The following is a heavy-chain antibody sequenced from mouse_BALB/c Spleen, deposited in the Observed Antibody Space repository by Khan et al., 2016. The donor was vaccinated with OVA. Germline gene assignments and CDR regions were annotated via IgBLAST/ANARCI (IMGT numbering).Heavy chain of an antibody. J-gene: IGHJ2*01. CDR3: TRIYRSDFDY. CDR1: GYSFTGYF. Sequence: EVMLVESGPELVKPGASVKISCEASGYSFTGYFMNWVMQSHGKSLEWIGRINPHIGETFYNQKFKGKATLTVDESSSTASRELRSVASGDSAVYYCTRIYRSDFDYWGQGTTLTVSS. CDR2: INPHIGET. V-gene: IGHV1-20*02. D-gene: IGHD1-1*01.